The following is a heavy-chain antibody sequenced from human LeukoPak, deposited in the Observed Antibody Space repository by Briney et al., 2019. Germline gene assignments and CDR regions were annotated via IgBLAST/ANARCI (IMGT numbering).Heavy chain of an antibody. D-gene: IGHD3-22*01. CDR3: ARDLALYYYDSSGITQPDPAYYFDY. J-gene: IGHJ4*02. CDR2: IYYSGST. V-gene: IGHV4-39*07. CDR1: GGSISSSSYY. Sequence: PSETLSLTCTVSGGSISSSSYYWGWIRQPPGKGLEWIGSIYYSGSTYYNPSLKSRVTISVDTSKNQFSLKLSSVTAADTAVYYCARDLALYYYDSSGITQPDPAYYFDYWGQGTLVTVSS.